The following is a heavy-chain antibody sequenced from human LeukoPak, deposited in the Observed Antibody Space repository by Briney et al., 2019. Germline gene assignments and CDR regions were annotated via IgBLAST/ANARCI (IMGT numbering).Heavy chain of an antibody. CDR1: GGSLNIYS. V-gene: IGHV4-59*01. J-gene: IGHJ5*02. Sequence: SETLSLTCTVCGGSLNIYSSTWLRQPPGKGLEWIGYIYTSGSTTYNPSLKSRVTISVDTSKNQFSLKLSSVTAADTAVYYCARQGSSDWFDPWGQGTLVTVSS. CDR3: ARQGSSDWFDP. CDR2: IYTSGST. D-gene: IGHD6-6*01.